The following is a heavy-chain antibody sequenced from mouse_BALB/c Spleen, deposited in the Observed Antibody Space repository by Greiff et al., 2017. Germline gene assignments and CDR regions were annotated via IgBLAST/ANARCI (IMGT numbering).Heavy chain of an antibody. J-gene: IGHJ3*01. V-gene: IGHV1-7*01. CDR1: GYTFTSYW. CDR3: NVFSAY. Sequence: VQGVESGAELAKPGASVKMSCKASGYTFTSYWMHWVKQRPGQGLEWIGYINPSTGYTEYNQKFKDKATLTADKSSSTAYMQLSSLTSEDSAVYYCNVFSAYWGQGTLVTVSA. CDR2: INPSTGYT.